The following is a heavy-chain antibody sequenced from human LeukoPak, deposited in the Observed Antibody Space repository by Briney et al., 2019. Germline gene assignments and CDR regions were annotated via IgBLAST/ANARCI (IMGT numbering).Heavy chain of an antibody. CDR1: GLAFNTYG. CDR3: ATDGPPEEVVSATFDY. J-gene: IGHJ4*02. CDR2: IWYDGSKK. Sequence: LSGRSLRLSCAVSGLAFNTYGMHWVRQAPGKGLEWVAFIWYDGSKKYYTDSVKGRFTISRDDSKNTLFLQMNSLRADDTAVYYCATDGPPEEVVSATFDYWGQGALVTVSS. V-gene: IGHV3-33*01. D-gene: IGHD2-15*01.